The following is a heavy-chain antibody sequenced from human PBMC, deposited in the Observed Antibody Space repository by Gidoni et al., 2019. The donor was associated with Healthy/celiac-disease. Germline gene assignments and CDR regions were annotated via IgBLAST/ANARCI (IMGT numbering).Heavy chain of an antibody. CDR3: AKGETVTTGVGY. D-gene: IGHD4-17*01. V-gene: IGHV3-30*18. J-gene: IGHJ4*02. CDR1: GFTFSSYG. Sequence: QVQLVESGGGVVQPGRSLRLSCAASGFTFSSYGMHWVRQAPGKGLEWVAVISYDGSNKYYADSVKGRFTISRDNSKNTLYLQMNSLRAEDTAVYYCAKGETVTTGVGYWGQGTLVTVSS. CDR2: ISYDGSNK.